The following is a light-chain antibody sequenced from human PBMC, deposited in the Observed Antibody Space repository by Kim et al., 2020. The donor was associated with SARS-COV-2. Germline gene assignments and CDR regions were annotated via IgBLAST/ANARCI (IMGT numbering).Light chain of an antibody. CDR1: QGISSY. V-gene: IGKV1-39*01. J-gene: IGKJ4*01. Sequence: SVGDRVAITCRASQGISSYLNWYQQKPGKAPKLLIYAASSLQSGVPSRLSGSGSGTDFTLTISSLQPEDFATYYCQQSYSTPGLTFGGGTKVDIK. CDR2: AAS. CDR3: QQSYSTPGLT.